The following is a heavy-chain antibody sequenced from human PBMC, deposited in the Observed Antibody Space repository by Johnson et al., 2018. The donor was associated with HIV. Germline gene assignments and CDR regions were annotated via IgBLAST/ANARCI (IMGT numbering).Heavy chain of an antibody. CDR2: IQYDGSKK. CDR1: GFSFSTYD. Sequence: QVQLVESGGGVVQPGGSLRLSCAASGFSFSTYDLHWVRQAPGKGLEWVTFIQYDGSKKNYADSVRGRFTISRDNSKNTLYLQMSSLRAEDTAVYYCARDPAYCGGDWCGAFDIWGQGTMVTVSS. V-gene: IGHV3-30*02. CDR3: ARDPAYCGGDWCGAFDI. D-gene: IGHD2-21*02. J-gene: IGHJ3*02.